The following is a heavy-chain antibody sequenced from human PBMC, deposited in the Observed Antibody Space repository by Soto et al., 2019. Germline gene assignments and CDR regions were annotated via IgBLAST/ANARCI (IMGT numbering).Heavy chain of an antibody. D-gene: IGHD2-21*02. J-gene: IGHJ4*02. Sequence: SETLSLACAVYVGSFSVYYWSWIRQPPGKGLEWIGEINHSGSTNYNPSLKSRATVSVDTSKNQFSLKLSSVTAADTAVYYCARLLVTAPIDYWGQGTLVTVSS. CDR1: VGSFSVYY. CDR3: ARLLVTAPIDY. V-gene: IGHV4-34*01. CDR2: INHSGST.